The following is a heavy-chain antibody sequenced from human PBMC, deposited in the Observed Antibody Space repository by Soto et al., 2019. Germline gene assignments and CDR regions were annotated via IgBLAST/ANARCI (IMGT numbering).Heavy chain of an antibody. D-gene: IGHD2-2*01. CDR3: ATTGSNCSSTSCYPPPRLSGVDV. Sequence: GASVKVSCKASGYTLTSYAMHWVRQAPGQRLEWMGWFDAGNGNTKYAQRFQGRVTMTEDTSTDTAYMELSSLRSEDTAVYYCATTGSNCSSTSCYPPPRLSGVDVWGQGTTVTVSS. J-gene: IGHJ6*02. CDR2: FDAGNGNT. V-gene: IGHV1-3*01. CDR1: GYTLTSYA.